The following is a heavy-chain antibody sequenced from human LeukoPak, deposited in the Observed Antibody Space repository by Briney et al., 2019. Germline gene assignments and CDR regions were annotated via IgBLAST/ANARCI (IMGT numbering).Heavy chain of an antibody. Sequence: PGGSLRLSCAASGFTFSNYGMHWVHQTPGKGLEWVTVIAHDGSVQYYIDSVKGRFTISRDDSKNMLYLQMNSLRAEDTAIYYCAKEKVPISMPAWYFDLWGRGTLVTVSS. V-gene: IGHV3-30*18. J-gene: IGHJ2*01. CDR2: IAHDGSVQ. CDR3: AKEKVPISMPAWYFDL. D-gene: IGHD2/OR15-2a*01. CDR1: GFTFSNYG.